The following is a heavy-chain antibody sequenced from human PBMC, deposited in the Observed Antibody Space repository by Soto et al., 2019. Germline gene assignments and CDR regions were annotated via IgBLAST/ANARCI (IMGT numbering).Heavy chain of an antibody. D-gene: IGHD5-12*01. J-gene: IGHJ4*02. CDR2: IYYSGST. V-gene: IGHV4-31*03. CDR1: GGSISSGGYY. Sequence: PSETLSLTCTVSGGSISSGGYYWSWIRQHPGKGLEWIGYIYYSGSTYYNPSLKSRVTISVDTSNNQFSLKLSSVTAADTAVYYCARAKFPSWGYSGYDPYYFDYWGQGTLVTVSS. CDR3: ARAKFPSWGYSGYDPYYFDY.